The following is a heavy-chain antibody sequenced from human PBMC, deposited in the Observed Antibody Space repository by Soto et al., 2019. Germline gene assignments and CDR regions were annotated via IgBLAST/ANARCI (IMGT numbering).Heavy chain of an antibody. J-gene: IGHJ5*02. CDR3: AREEGYCSSTSCQDWFDP. V-gene: IGHV4-31*03. CDR1: GGSISSGGYY. D-gene: IGHD2-2*01. CDR2: IYYSGRT. Sequence: SETLSLTCTVSGGSISSGGYYWSWIRQHPGKGLEWIGYIYYSGRTYYNPSLKSRVTISVDTSKNQFSLKLSSVTAADTAVYYCAREEGYCSSTSCQDWFDPWGQGTLVTVSS.